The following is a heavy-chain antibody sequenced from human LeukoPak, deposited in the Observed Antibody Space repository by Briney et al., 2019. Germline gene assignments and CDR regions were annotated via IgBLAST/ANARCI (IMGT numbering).Heavy chain of an antibody. CDR1: GFTFDDYA. Sequence: GGSLRLSCAATGFTFDDYAMHWVRQAPGKGLEWVSGISWNSGSIGYADSVKGRFTISRDNAKNSLYLQMNSLRAEDTALYYCAKEGLGSWLRLLDYWGQGTLVTVSS. CDR2: ISWNSGSI. V-gene: IGHV3-9*01. CDR3: AKEGLGSWLRLLDY. D-gene: IGHD5-12*01. J-gene: IGHJ4*02.